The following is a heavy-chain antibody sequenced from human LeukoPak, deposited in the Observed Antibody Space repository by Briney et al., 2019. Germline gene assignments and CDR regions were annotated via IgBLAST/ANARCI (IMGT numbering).Heavy chain of an antibody. Sequence: PGGSLRLSCAASGFTFSSYAMSWVRQAPGKGLEWVSAISGSGDSTYYADSVKGRFTISRDNSKNTLYLQMSSLRAEDTAVYYCAKGSRDSRPHYFDFWGQGTLVTVSS. V-gene: IGHV3-23*01. J-gene: IGHJ4*02. CDR1: GFTFSSYA. CDR2: ISGSGDST. D-gene: IGHD3-10*01. CDR3: AKGSRDSRPHYFDF.